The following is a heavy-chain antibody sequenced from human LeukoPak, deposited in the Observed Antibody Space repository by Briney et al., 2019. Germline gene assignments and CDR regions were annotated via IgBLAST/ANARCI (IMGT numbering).Heavy chain of an antibody. V-gene: IGHV3-21*01. CDR2: ISSSSSYI. CDR3: ARAVDYYDSSGYYYDAFDI. D-gene: IGHD3-22*01. Sequence: GGSLRLSCAASGFTFSSYSMNWVRQAPGKGLEWVSSISSSSSYIYYADSVKGRFTISRDNAKNSLYLQMNSLRAEDTAVYYCARAVDYYDSSGYYYDAFDIWGQGTMVTVSS. CDR1: GFTFSSYS. J-gene: IGHJ3*02.